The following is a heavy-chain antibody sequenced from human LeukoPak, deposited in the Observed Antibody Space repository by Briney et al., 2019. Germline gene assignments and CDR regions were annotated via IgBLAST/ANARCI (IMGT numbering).Heavy chain of an antibody. D-gene: IGHD6-13*01. CDR1: GFTVSNNY. V-gene: IGHV3-48*01. Sequence: GSLRLSCAASGFTVSNNYMNWVRQAPGKGLEWVSYISSSSSTIYYADSVKGRFTISRDNAKNSLYLQMNSLRVEDTAVFYCARVPGYSSSPGYWGQGTLVTVSS. CDR2: ISSSSSTI. J-gene: IGHJ4*02. CDR3: ARVPGYSSSPGY.